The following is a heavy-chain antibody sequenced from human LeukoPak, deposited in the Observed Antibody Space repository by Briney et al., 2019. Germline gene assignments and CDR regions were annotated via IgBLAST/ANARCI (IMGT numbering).Heavy chain of an antibody. D-gene: IGHD2-2*01. CDR3: ARGGVVPAAMYYFDY. CDR1: GGTFSSYA. CDR2: IIPIFGTA. V-gene: IGHV1-69*13. Sequence: SVKVSCKASGGTFSSYAISWVRQAPGQGLEWMGGIIPIFGTANYAQKFQGRVTITADESTSTAYMELSSLRSEDTAVYYCARGGVVPAAMYYFDYWGQGTLVTVSS. J-gene: IGHJ4*02.